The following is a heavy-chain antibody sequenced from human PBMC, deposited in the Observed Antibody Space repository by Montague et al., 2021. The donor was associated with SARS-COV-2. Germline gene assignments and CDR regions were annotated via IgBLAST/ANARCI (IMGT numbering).Heavy chain of an antibody. D-gene: IGHD4-23*01. V-gene: IGHV3-48*03. J-gene: IGHJ4*02. CDR1: GFTFSSFE. CDR2: ISSSGSPQ. CDR3: AREVPTVVKIDC. Sequence: SLRLSCAASGFTFSSFEMNWVRQAPGKGLEWVSYISSSGSPQHYADSVRGRFTISRDNAKNSLYLQMNSLRAEATAIYYCAREVPTVVKIDCWGQGTLVTVSS.